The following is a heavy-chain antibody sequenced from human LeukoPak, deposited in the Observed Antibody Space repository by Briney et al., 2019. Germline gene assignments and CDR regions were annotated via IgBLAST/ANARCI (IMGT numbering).Heavy chain of an antibody. D-gene: IGHD2-21*01. V-gene: IGHV1-8*01. CDR2: MNPNSGNT. J-gene: IGHJ6*03. CDR3: ARDCGGTIGGTKAYYYMDV. Sequence: ASVKVSCKASGYTFTSYDINWVRQATGQGLEWMGWMNPNSGNTGYAQKFQGRVTMTRNTSISTDYMELSSLRSEDTAVYYCARDCGGTIGGTKAYYYMDVWGKGTTVTVSS. CDR1: GYTFTSYD.